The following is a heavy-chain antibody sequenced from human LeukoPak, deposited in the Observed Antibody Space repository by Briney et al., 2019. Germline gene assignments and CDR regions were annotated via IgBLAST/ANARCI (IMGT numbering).Heavy chain of an antibody. CDR3: ARVSDVVVPAATNGDAFDI. D-gene: IGHD2-2*01. CDR2: ISSSSSYI. CDR1: GFTFSSYS. J-gene: IGHJ3*02. V-gene: IGHV3-21*01. Sequence: GGSLRLSCAASGFTFSSYSMNWVRQAPGKGLEWVSSISSSSSYIYYADSVKGRFTISRDNAKNSLYLQMNSLRAEDTAVYYCARVSDVVVPAATNGDAFDIWGQGTMVTVSS.